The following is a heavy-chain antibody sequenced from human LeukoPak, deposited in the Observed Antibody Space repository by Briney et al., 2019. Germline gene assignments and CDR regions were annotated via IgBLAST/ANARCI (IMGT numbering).Heavy chain of an antibody. D-gene: IGHD4-17*01. Sequence: ASVKVSCKASGYTFTGYYMHWVRQAPGQGLEWMGWNNPNSGGTNYAQKFQGRVTMTRDTSISTAYMELSRLRSDDTAVYYCARDYGDYECLNYWGQGTLVTVSS. CDR2: NNPNSGGT. CDR3: ARDYGDYECLNY. V-gene: IGHV1-2*02. J-gene: IGHJ4*02. CDR1: GYTFTGYY.